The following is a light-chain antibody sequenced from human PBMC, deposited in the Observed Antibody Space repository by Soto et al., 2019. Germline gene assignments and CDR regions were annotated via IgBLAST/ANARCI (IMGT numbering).Light chain of an antibody. CDR1: QSVSTN. Sequence: EIVMTQSPATLSVSLGERATLSCRASQSVSTNLAWYQQKPGQAPRLLIYGASTRATDIPARFSGSGSGTEFTLTISSLQSEDFAIYYCQQYNNWPPITFGQGTRLEIK. J-gene: IGKJ5*01. CDR2: GAS. V-gene: IGKV3-15*01. CDR3: QQYNNWPPIT.